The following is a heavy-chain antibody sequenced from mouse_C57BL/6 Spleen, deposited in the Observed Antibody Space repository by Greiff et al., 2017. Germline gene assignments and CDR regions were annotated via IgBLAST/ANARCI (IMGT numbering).Heavy chain of an antibody. D-gene: IGHD2-4*01. Sequence: DVQLQESGPGLVKPSQSLSLTCSVTGYSITSGYYWNWIRQFPGNKLEWMGYISYDGSNNYNPSLKNRISITRDTSKNQFFLKLNSVTTEDTATYYCASYYDYDRYYAMDYWGQGTSVTVSS. CDR3: ASYYDYDRYYAMDY. J-gene: IGHJ4*01. CDR2: ISYDGSN. V-gene: IGHV3-6*01. CDR1: GYSITSGYY.